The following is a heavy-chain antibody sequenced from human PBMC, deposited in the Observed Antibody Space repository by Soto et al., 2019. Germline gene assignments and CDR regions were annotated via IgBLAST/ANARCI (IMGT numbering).Heavy chain of an antibody. CDR3: ARSTDQVVVVPAAMLSHFDY. CDR1: GFTFSSYW. Sequence: GGSLRLSCAASGFTFSSYWMSWVRQAPGKGLEWVANIKQDGSEKYYVDSVKGRFTISRDNAKKSLYLQMNSLRAEDTAVYYCARSTDQVVVVPAAMLSHFDYWGQGTLVTVSS. CDR2: IKQDGSEK. V-gene: IGHV3-7*01. J-gene: IGHJ4*02. D-gene: IGHD2-2*01.